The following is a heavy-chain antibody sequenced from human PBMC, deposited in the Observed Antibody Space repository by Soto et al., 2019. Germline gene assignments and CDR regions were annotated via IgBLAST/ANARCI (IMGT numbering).Heavy chain of an antibody. CDR1: GFTFSDYY. Sequence: QVQLVESGGGLVKPGGSLRLSCAASGFTFSDYYMSWIRQAPGKGLEWVSYISGSGTYTNYGDSVKGRFTISRDNAKNSLYLQMNSLRAEDTAVYYCVRGGSYCGGDCFDYWGQGTLFTGSS. V-gene: IGHV3-11*06. CDR3: VRGGSYCGGDCFDY. D-gene: IGHD2-21*02. J-gene: IGHJ4*02. CDR2: ISGSGTYT.